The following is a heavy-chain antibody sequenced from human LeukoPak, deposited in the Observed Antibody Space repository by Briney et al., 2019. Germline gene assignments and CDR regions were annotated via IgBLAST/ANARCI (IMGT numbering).Heavy chain of an antibody. V-gene: IGHV5-51*01. D-gene: IGHD6-13*01. Sequence: GASPQISCQGSGYSFTTYWIGWVRQMPGKGLEWMGIIYPGDSDTRYSPSFQGQVTISADKSISTAYLQWSSLKASDTAMYYCARSAAGTDYFDYGGQGTLVTVSS. CDR2: IYPGDSDT. CDR3: ARSAAGTDYFDY. J-gene: IGHJ4*02. CDR1: GYSFTTYW.